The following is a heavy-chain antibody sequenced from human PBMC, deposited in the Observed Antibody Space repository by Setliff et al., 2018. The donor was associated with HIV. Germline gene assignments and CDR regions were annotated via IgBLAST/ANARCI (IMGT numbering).Heavy chain of an antibody. CDR2: IYHSGNT. D-gene: IGHD6-13*01. Sequence: PSETLSLTCAVSGYSISSGHYWGWIRQPPGKGLEWIGSIYHSGNTYYNPSLKSRVTISVDTSRNQFSLRLSSVTAADTAIYYCARVPTSSWYVTTQRTKEYFHHWGQGTLVTVSS. CDR3: ARVPTSSWYVTTQRTKEYFHH. J-gene: IGHJ1*01. CDR1: GYSISSGHY. V-gene: IGHV4-38-2*01.